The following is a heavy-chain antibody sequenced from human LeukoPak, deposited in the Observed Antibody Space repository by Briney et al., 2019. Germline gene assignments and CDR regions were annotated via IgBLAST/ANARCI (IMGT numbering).Heavy chain of an antibody. CDR1: GYTFTGYY. D-gene: IGHD3-16*01. V-gene: IGHV1-2*02. CDR3: ARTSDLWGETDY. CDR2: INPNSGGT. Sequence: GASVKVSCKASGYTFTGYYMHWVRQAPGQGLEWMGWINPNSGGTNYAQKFQGRVTMTRDTSISTVYMELSRLRSDDTAVYYCARTSDLWGETDYWGQGTLVTVSS. J-gene: IGHJ4*02.